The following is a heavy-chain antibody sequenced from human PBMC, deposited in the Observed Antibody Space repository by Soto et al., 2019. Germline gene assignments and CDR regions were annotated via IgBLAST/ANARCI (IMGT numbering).Heavy chain of an antibody. J-gene: IGHJ4*02. D-gene: IGHD5-12*01. CDR1: GGSISSYY. CDR2: IYYSGST. CDR3: ARDPDPLGRYSRGVTYFDY. Sequence: SETLSLTCTVSGGSISSYYWSWIRQPPGKGLEWIGYIYYSGSTNYNPSLKSRVTISVDTSKNQFSLKLSSVTAADTAVYYCARDPDPLGRYSRGVTYFDYWGQGTLVTVSS. V-gene: IGHV4-59*12.